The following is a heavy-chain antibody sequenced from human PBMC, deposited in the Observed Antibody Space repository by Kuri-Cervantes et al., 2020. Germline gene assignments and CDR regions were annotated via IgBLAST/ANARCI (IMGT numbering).Heavy chain of an antibody. CDR2: INQDGSEK. Sequence: GGSLRLSCAASGFTFSSYAMHWVRQAPGKGLEWVANINQDGSEKYYVDSAKGRFIISRDNAKNSLYLQMRSLRVEDTAVYYCARGYDMGWGYWGQGTLVTVSS. D-gene: IGHD3-9*01. J-gene: IGHJ4*02. V-gene: IGHV3-7*01. CDR1: GFTFSSYA. CDR3: ARGYDMGWGY.